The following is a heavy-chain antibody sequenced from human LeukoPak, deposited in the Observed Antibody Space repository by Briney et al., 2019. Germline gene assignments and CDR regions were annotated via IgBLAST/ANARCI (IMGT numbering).Heavy chain of an antibody. V-gene: IGHV4-38-2*01. Sequence: SETLSLTCAVSGYSISSGYYWGWIRQPPGKGLEWIGSIYHSGSTYYNPSLKSRVTISVDTSKNQFSLKLNSVTAADTAAYYCARLVAGYYFDYWGQGTLVTVSS. J-gene: IGHJ4*02. CDR2: IYHSGST. D-gene: IGHD6-19*01. CDR1: GYSISSGYY. CDR3: ARLVAGYYFDY.